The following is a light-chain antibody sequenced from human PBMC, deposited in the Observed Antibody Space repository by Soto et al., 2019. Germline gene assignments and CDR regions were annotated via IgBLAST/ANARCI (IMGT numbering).Light chain of an antibody. Sequence: EIVLTQSPATLSLSPGERATLSCRASQSVSSYLAWYQQKPGQAPRLLIYDASNRATGIPARFSGSGSGTDFTLTISRLEPEDSAVYYCQQCGGSPSITFGQGTRLEIK. CDR1: QSVSSY. CDR3: QQCGGSPSIT. J-gene: IGKJ5*01. CDR2: DAS. V-gene: IGKV3-11*01.